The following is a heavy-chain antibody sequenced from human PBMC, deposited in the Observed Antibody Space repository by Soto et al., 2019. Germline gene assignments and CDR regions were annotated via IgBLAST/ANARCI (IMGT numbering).Heavy chain of an antibody. CDR1: GGSISTYY. Sequence: SETLSLTCTFSGGSISTYYWNWIRQPPGKGLEWIGYIYYSGSTNYNPSLKSRVTISVDTSKNQFSLKLSSVTAADTAVYYCARAHLYCSGGSCSDYWYYDLWGRGTLVTVSS. CDR3: ARAHLYCSGGSCSDYWYYDL. CDR2: IYYSGST. J-gene: IGHJ2*01. D-gene: IGHD2-15*01. V-gene: IGHV4-59*08.